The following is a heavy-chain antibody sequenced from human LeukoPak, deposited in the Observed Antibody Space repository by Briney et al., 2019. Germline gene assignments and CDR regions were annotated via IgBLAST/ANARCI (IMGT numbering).Heavy chain of an antibody. CDR1: GFTVSSNY. J-gene: IGHJ4*02. CDR3: ARRSGEGYFDC. CDR2: IYSGGDT. V-gene: IGHV3-66*01. D-gene: IGHD1-26*01. Sequence: ESGGSLRLSCAASGFTVSSNYMTWVRQAPGKGLEWVSVIYSGGDTYYADSVKGRFTISRDNSKNTLYLRLDSLRAEDTAVYYCARRSGEGYFDCWGQGTLVTVSS.